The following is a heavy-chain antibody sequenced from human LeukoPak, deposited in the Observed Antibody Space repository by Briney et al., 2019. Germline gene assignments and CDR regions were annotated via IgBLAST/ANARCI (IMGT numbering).Heavy chain of an antibody. Sequence: GGSLRLSCAASGFTVSSNYMSWVRQAPGKGLEWVSVIYSGGSTYYADSVKGRFTISRDNSKNTLYLQMNSLRAEDTAVYYCARAYYYDSSGPHFRYFDLWGRGTLVTVSS. CDR1: GFTVSSNY. D-gene: IGHD3-22*01. CDR2: IYSGGST. V-gene: IGHV3-66*01. CDR3: ARAYYYDSSGPHFRYFDL. J-gene: IGHJ2*01.